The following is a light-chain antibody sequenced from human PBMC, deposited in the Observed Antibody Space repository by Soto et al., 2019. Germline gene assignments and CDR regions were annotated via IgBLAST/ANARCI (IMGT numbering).Light chain of an antibody. V-gene: IGLV2-8*01. CDR1: SSDVGGYNY. CDR2: EVS. Sequence: QSALIQPPSASGSPVQSVTISCTGTSSDVGGYNYVSWYQQRPGKAPKLMIYEVSKRPSGVPDRFSGSKSCNTASLTVSGLQAEDEADYYCNSYAGSNNVVFGGGTKVTVL. J-gene: IGLJ2*01. CDR3: NSYAGSNNVV.